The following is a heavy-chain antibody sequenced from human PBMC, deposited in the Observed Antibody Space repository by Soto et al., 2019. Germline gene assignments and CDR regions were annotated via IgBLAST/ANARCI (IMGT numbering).Heavy chain of an antibody. J-gene: IGHJ4*02. D-gene: IGHD3-22*01. CDR2: ISTYNGNT. CDR1: GYTFITYG. V-gene: IGHV1-18*01. CDR3: ARGPTDYYDNSANYFLDY. Sequence: QVQLVQSGAEVKKPGASVKVSCKASGYTFITYGVSWVRQAPGQGLDWLGWISTYNGNTRYAERLKGRGTMTTDTTTNTAYMELRNLRSDDTAVYYCARGPTDYYDNSANYFLDYWGQGTLVTVSS.